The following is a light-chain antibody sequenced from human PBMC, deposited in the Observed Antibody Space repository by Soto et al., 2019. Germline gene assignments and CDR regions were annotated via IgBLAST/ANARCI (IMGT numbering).Light chain of an antibody. CDR3: QQSYMDPIT. Sequence: DIQMTQPPSSLSASVGNRVTITCRASQSISTYLNWYQKKPGKAPNLLIYDASRSQSGVPSRFSGSGGGTDFTLSISSVQPEDFATYFCQQSYMDPITFGQGTRLEIK. CDR2: DAS. J-gene: IGKJ5*01. CDR1: QSISTY. V-gene: IGKV1-39*01.